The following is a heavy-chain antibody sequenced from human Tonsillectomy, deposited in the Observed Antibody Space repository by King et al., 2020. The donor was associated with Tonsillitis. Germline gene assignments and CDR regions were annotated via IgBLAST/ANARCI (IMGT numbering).Heavy chain of an antibody. V-gene: IGHV3-7*03. CDR1: GFDSSRYS. CDR2: IKQDGSEK. CDR3: ARRVVGATRWVGYDYYYMDV. D-gene: IGHD1-26*01. J-gene: IGHJ6*03. Sequence: VQLVESGGGLVQPGGSLRLSCAASGFDSSRYSMSWVRQAPGKGLEWVANIKQDGSEKYYLDSVKGRFSISSDNAKNSVYLQVNSLRAEDTAMYYCARRVVGATRWVGYDYYYMDVWGKGTTVTVSS.